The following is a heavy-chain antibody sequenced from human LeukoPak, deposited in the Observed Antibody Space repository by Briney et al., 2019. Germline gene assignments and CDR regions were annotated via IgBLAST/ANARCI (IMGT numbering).Heavy chain of an antibody. Sequence: PGGSLRLSCAASGFTFSSYWMSWVRQAPGKGLEWVANIKQDGSEKYYVDSVKGRFTNSRDNAKNSLYLQMNSLRAEDTAVYYCAFHDYTRGGYFDYWGQGTLVTVSS. D-gene: IGHD4-11*01. CDR2: IKQDGSEK. V-gene: IGHV3-7*05. J-gene: IGHJ4*02. CDR3: AFHDYTRGGYFDY. CDR1: GFTFSSYW.